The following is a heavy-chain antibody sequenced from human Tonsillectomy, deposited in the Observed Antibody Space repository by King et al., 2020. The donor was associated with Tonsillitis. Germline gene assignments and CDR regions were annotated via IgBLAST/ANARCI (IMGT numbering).Heavy chain of an antibody. CDR2: INHSGST. Sequence: VQLQQWGAGLLKPSEPLSLTCGVYGGSFSGYYWSWIRQPPGKGLEWIGEINHSGSTNYNPSLKSRVTISVDTSKNQFSLKLSPVTAADTAVYYCARGPFRYYGSGSYVTYFYVMDAGGKGPTVPVP. V-gene: IGHV4-34*01. D-gene: IGHD3-10*01. CDR1: GGSFSGYY. CDR3: ARGPFRYYGSGSYVTYFYVMDA. J-gene: IGHJ6*04.